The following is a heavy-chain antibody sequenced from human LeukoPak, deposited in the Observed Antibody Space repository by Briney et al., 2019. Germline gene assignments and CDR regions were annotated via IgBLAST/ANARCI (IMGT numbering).Heavy chain of an antibody. CDR3: ARISYYYDTSGHPGYFDY. D-gene: IGHD3-22*01. CDR2: IYHSGNT. J-gene: IGHJ4*02. V-gene: IGHV4-38-2*01. Sequence: SETLPLTCAVSGYSISSGYYWGWIRQPPGKGLEWIGSIYHSGNTYYNPSLKRRVTISVDTSKNQLSLKLSSVTAADTAVYYCARISYYYDTSGHPGYFDYWGQGALVTVSS. CDR1: GYSISSGYY.